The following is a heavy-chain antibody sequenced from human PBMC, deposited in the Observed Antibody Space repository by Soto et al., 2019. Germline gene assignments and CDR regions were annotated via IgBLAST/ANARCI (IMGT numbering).Heavy chain of an antibody. Sequence: PGGSLRLSCVASGFTFSTYGIHWVRQAPGKGPEWISYISSSSSTIYYADSVKGRFTISRDNAKNSLSLQMNSLRAEDTAVYYCANGGYCSSTSCRPRPFDYWGQGTLVTVSS. J-gene: IGHJ4*02. CDR3: ANGGYCSSTSCRPRPFDY. D-gene: IGHD2-2*01. V-gene: IGHV3-48*01. CDR2: ISSSSSTI. CDR1: GFTFSTYG.